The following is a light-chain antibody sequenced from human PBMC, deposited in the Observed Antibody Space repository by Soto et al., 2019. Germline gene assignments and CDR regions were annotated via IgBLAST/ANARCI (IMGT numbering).Light chain of an antibody. Sequence: QSALTQPPSVSAAPGQKVTISCSGSSSNIGNNYVSWYQQLPGTAPKLLIYVNDKRPSGIPDRFSGSKSGTSATLGVTGLQTGDEADYYCATWDSSLSAGVFGGGTKLTVL. J-gene: IGLJ2*01. CDR2: VND. CDR3: ATWDSSLSAGV. V-gene: IGLV1-51*01. CDR1: SSNIGNNY.